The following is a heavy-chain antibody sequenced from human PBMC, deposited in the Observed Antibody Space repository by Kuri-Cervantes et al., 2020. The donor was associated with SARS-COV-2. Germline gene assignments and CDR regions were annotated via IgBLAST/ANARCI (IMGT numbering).Heavy chain of an antibody. J-gene: IGHJ4*02. CDR1: GVSVTTFGSY. V-gene: IGHV4-31*02. D-gene: IGHD6-6*01. CDR3: ARDSKYSSSSSCFDY. CDR2: IYYNGST. Sequence: SETLSLTCTVSGVSVTTFGSYWTWIRQPPGKGLEWVGYIYYNGSTYYNPSLRSRVIVSVDRSKNQFSLKLSSVTAADTAVYYCARDSKYSSSSSCFDYWGQGTLVTVSS.